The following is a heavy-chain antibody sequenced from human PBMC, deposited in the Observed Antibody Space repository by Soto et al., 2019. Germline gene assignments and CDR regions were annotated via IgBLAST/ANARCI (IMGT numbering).Heavy chain of an antibody. CDR1: GFTVSSTNY. CDR2: IWYDGSNK. Sequence: SLRLSCVVSGFTVSSTNYMSWVRQAPGKGLEWVAVIWYDGSNKYYADSVKGRFTISRDNSKNTLYLQMNSLRAEDTAVYYCAKDFGYNYGYDAFDIWGQGTMVTVSS. J-gene: IGHJ3*02. CDR3: AKDFGYNYGYDAFDI. V-gene: IGHV3-33*06. D-gene: IGHD5-18*01.